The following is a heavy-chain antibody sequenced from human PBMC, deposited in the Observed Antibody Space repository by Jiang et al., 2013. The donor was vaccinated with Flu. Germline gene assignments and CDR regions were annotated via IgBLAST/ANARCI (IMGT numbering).Heavy chain of an antibody. D-gene: IGHD3-9*01. Sequence: QTLSLTCAISGDSVSSNSAAWNWIRQSPSRGLEWLGRTYYRSKWYNDYAVSVKSRITINPDTSKNQFSLQLNSVTPEDTAVYYCAREENYDILTGYFQLFDYWGQGTLVTVSS. J-gene: IGHJ4*02. V-gene: IGHV6-1*01. CDR3: AREENYDILTGYFQLFDY. CDR2: TYYRSKWYN. CDR1: GDSVSSNSAA.